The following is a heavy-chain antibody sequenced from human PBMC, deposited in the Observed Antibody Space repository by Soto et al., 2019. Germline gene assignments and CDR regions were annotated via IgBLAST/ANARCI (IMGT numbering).Heavy chain of an antibody. D-gene: IGHD5-18*01. CDR2: IKQDGSEE. V-gene: IGHV3-7*05. CDR3: ARGPRHSDAY. Sequence: EVQLVESGGGLVQPGGSLKISCSASGFTFSTSWMSWVRQAPGKGLEWVANIKQDGSEEYYVDSVKGRFTVSRDNAKNSLYLQMNSLRVEDTAVYVCARGPRHSDAYWGLGTLVTVSS. J-gene: IGHJ4*02. CDR1: GFTFSTSW.